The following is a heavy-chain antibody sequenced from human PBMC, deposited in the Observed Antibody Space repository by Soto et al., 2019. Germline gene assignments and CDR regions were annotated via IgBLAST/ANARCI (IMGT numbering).Heavy chain of an antibody. V-gene: IGHV5-51*01. CDR1: GYSFTSYW. Sequence: GASLKISCKGSGYSFTSYWIGWVRQIPGNGLEWRGIIYPGVAEYRYSPSFQGKVTISADKSISTAYLQRSSRKASDTAMYYCASQGPSFSSSWYFDYWGQGTLVTVSS. D-gene: IGHD6-13*01. J-gene: IGHJ4*02. CDR2: IYPGVAEY. CDR3: ASQGPSFSSSWYFDY.